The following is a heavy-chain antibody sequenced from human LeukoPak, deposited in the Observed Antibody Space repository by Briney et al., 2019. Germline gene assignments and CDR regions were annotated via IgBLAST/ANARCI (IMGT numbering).Heavy chain of an antibody. J-gene: IGHJ4*02. CDR1: GYTFTSYD. Sequence: GASVKVSCKASGYTFTSYDINLVRQATGQGLEWMGWMNPNSGNTGYAQKFQGRVTMTRNTSISTAYMELSSLRSEDTAVYYCAARQDSSSWYNFDYWGQGTLVTVSS. D-gene: IGHD6-13*01. CDR2: MNPNSGNT. CDR3: AARQDSSSWYNFDY. V-gene: IGHV1-8*01.